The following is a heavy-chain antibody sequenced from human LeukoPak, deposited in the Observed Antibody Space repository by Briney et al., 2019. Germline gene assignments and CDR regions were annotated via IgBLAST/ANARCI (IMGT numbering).Heavy chain of an antibody. CDR1: GFTFSSYW. CDR3: AFRTVAAAATRAFDI. V-gene: IGHV3-7*01. D-gene: IGHD6-13*01. J-gene: IGHJ3*02. CDR2: IKQDGSEK. Sequence: PWGSLRLSCAASGFTFSSYWMRWVRPAPGKGLGWVANIKQDGSEKYYVDSVKGRFTISRDNAKNSLYLQMNSLRAEDTAVYYCAFRTVAAAATRAFDIWGQGTMVTVSS.